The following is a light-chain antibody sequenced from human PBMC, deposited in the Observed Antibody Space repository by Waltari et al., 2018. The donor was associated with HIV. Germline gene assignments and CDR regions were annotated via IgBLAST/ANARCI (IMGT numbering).Light chain of an antibody. CDR1: SSNLGSDA. J-gene: IGLJ2*01. V-gene: IGLV1-44*01. CDR2: SNG. Sequence: QSVLTQPPSASGTPGQRVTISCSGSSSNLGSDAVNWYQQFPGTAPKVLIYSNGQRPSGVPDRFSGSKSGTSASLAINGLQSEDEADYYCVVWDARLNGLVFGGGTKLTVL. CDR3: VVWDARLNGLV.